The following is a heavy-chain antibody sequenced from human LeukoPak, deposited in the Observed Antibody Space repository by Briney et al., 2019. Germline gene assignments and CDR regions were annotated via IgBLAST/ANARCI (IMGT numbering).Heavy chain of an antibody. CDR1: GYTFTSYG. D-gene: IGHD1-26*01. CDR2: INAYNGNT. CDR3: ARAATRKLYSGSYSYYFDY. V-gene: IGHV1-18*01. Sequence: VASVKVSCKASGYTFTSYGISWVRQAPGQGLEWMGWINAYNGNTNYAQKLQGRVTMTTDTSTSTAYMELRSLRSDDTAVYYCARAATRKLYSGSYSYYFDYWGQGTLVTVSS. J-gene: IGHJ4*02.